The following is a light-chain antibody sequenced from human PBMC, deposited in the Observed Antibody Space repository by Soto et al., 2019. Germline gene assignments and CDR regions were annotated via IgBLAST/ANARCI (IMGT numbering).Light chain of an antibody. V-gene: IGLV7-46*01. J-gene: IGLJ2*01. Sequence: QAVVTQEPSLTVSPGGTVTLTCGSSTGAVTSDHFPYWFQQKPGQAPKTLIYDTYNRHSWTPARFSGSLLGGKAALTLSGAQPEDEADYYCLLSYSDGYVIFGRGTKVTVL. CDR3: LLSYSDGYVI. CDR2: DTY. CDR1: TGAVTSDHF.